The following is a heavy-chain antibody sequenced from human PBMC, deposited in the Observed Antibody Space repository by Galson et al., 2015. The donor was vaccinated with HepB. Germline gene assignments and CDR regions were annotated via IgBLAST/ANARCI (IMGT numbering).Heavy chain of an antibody. V-gene: IGHV3-53*01. CDR1: GFTVSSNY. J-gene: IGHJ4*02. D-gene: IGHD4-23*01. CDR3: ARSSTVVTPFDY. Sequence: SLRLSCAASGFTVSSNYMSWVRQAPGKGLEWVSVIYSGGSTYYADSVKGRFTISRDNSKNTLYLQMNSLRAEDTAVYYCARSSTVVTPFDYWGQGTLVTVSS. CDR2: IYSGGST.